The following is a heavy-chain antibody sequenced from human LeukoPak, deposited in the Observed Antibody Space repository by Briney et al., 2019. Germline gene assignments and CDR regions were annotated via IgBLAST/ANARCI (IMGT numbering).Heavy chain of an antibody. J-gene: IGHJ6*02. CDR2: ISSNSSTI. D-gene: IGHD3-22*01. CDR3: ARNTYYYDSSGYSYYYYGMDV. V-gene: IGHV3-48*01. CDR1: GFTFSSYS. Sequence: PGGSLRLSCAASGFTFSSYSMNWVRQAPGKGLEWASYISSNSSTIYYADSVKGRFTISRDNAKNSLYLQMNSLRAEDTAVYYCARNTYYYDSSGYSYYYYGMDVWGQGTTVTVSS.